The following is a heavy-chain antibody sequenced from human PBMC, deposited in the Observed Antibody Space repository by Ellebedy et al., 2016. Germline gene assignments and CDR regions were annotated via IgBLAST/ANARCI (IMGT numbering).Heavy chain of an antibody. CDR1: GGSINSGDYY. D-gene: IGHD3-3*01. CDR2: IYYSGTT. J-gene: IGHJ4*02. CDR3: ARETDFWSDSSYFDY. Sequence: SETLSLTXSVSGGSINSGDYYWSWIRQPPGQGLEWLGYIYYSGTTYYNTSLKSRITISVDTSKNQFSLRLSSVTAADTAVYFCARETDFWSDSSYFDYWGQGILGTISS. V-gene: IGHV4-30-4*01.